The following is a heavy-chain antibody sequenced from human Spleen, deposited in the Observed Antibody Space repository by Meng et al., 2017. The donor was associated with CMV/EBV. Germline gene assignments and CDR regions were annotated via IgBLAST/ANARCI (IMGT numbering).Heavy chain of an antibody. Sequence: TDSGDSISSDYYYWNWIRQHPGKGREWIGNIFNSRGNYYNQALESRITISIETSENQFSLKMTSVTVADTAVYYCAREPWNDRWIDYWGQGALVTVSS. CDR1: GDSISSDYYY. CDR3: AREPWNDRWIDY. V-gene: IGHV4-31*02. J-gene: IGHJ4*02. D-gene: IGHD1-1*01. CDR2: IFNSRGN.